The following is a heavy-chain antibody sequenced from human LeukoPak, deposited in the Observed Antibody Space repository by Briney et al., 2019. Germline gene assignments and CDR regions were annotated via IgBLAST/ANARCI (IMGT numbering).Heavy chain of an antibody. CDR1: GFTFDDYT. Sequence: PGGSLRLSCAASGFTFDDYTMHWVRQAPGKGLEWVSGITWNSGSIGYADSVKGRLTISRDNAKNSLYLQMNSLRAEDTAVYYCATYSSLNRREFQYWGQGTLLTVSS. CDR3: ATYSSLNRREFQY. V-gene: IGHV3-9*01. D-gene: IGHD3-22*01. CDR2: ITWNSGSI. J-gene: IGHJ1*01.